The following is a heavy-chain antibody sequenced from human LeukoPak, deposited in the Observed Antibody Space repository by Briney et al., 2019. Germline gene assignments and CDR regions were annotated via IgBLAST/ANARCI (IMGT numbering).Heavy chain of an antibody. CDR1: GFTFSDYY. Sequence: PGGSLRLSCAASGFTFSDYYMSWIRQAPGKGLEWVSYISSSSTYTNYADSVKGRFTISRDNAENSLYLQMNSLRAEDTAVYYCARDVYYGSGSYFFDYWGQGNLVTVPS. CDR3: ARDVYYGSGSYFFDY. D-gene: IGHD3-10*01. V-gene: IGHV3-11*05. J-gene: IGHJ4*02. CDR2: ISSSSTYT.